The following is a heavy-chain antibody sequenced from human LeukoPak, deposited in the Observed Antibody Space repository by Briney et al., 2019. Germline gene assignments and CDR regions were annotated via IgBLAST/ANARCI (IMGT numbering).Heavy chain of an antibody. J-gene: IGHJ4*02. Sequence: GGSLRLSCAASGFTFSSYAMSWVRQAPGKGLEWVSAISGSGGSTYYADSVKGRFTISRDNAKNSLYLQMNGLRDEDTAVYYCARDQSDYYGLGSYSEGSYWGQGTLVTVSS. V-gene: IGHV3-23*01. CDR3: ARDQSDYYGLGSYSEGSY. CDR1: GFTFSSYA. D-gene: IGHD3-10*01. CDR2: ISGSGGST.